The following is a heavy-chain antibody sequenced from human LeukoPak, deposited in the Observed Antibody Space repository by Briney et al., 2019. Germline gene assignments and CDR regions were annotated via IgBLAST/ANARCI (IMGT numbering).Heavy chain of an antibody. CDR1: GYTFTSYG. J-gene: IGHJ6*02. D-gene: IGHD3-10*01. CDR3: ARNGDYYYYYGMDV. V-gene: IGHV1-18*01. Sequence: RASVKVSCKASGYTFTSYGISWVRQAPGQGLEWMGWISAYNGNTNYAQKLQGRVTMTTDTSTSTAYMELRSLRSDDTAVYYCARNGDYYYYYGMDVWGQGTTVTVSS. CDR2: ISAYNGNT.